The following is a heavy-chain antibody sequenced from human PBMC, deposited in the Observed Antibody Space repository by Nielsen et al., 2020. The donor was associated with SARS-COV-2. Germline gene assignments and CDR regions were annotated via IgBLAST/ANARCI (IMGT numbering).Heavy chain of an antibody. CDR2: INWNGGST. D-gene: IGHD3-3*01. CDR3: ARDPKVTIFGVDLYYYYGMDV. V-gene: IGHV3-20*04. J-gene: IGHJ6*02. CDR1: GFTFDDYG. Sequence: GESLKISCAASGFTFDDYGMSWVRQAPGKGLEWVSGINWNGGSTGYADSVKGRFTISRDNAKNSLYLQMNSLRAEDTAVYYCARDPKVTIFGVDLYYYYGMDVWGQGTTVTVSS.